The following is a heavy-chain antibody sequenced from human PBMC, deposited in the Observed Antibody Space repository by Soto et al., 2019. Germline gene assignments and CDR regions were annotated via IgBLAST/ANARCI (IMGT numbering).Heavy chain of an antibody. CDR3: ARHTHPAGGWFYT. D-gene: IGHD2-15*01. CDR1: GGTSRRLS. V-gene: IGHV1-69*17. CDR2: ITPLFGIP. Sequence: QVQLVQSGAEVKKPGSSVKVSCKASGGTSRRLSITWVRQAPGQGLEWMGGITPLFGIPNYPQKVQGRLKITEDNPTCSGDLEMSSLRYEDAAVYYCARHTHPAGGWFYTWGRGNLVTVSS. J-gene: IGHJ5*02.